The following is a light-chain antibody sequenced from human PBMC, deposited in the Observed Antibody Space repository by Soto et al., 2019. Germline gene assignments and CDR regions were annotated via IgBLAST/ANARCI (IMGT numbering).Light chain of an antibody. CDR2: EVS. CDR3: SSYTSRRTFV. Sequence: QSVLTQPASVSGSPGQSITISCTGTSRDVGGYKYVSWYQQYPGKAPKLMIYEVSNRPSGVSNRFSGSQSGNTASLTISGLQAEDEADYYCSSYTSRRTFVFGTGTKVTVL. CDR1: SRDVGGYKY. V-gene: IGLV2-14*01. J-gene: IGLJ1*01.